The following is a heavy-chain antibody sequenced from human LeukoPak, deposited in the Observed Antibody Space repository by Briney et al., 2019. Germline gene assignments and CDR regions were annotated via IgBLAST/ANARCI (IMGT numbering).Heavy chain of an antibody. V-gene: IGHV3-9*01. CDR1: GFTFDDYA. Sequence: PGRSLRLSCAASGFTFDDYAMHWVRQAPGKGLEWVSGISWNSGSIGYADSVKGRFTISRDNAKNSLYQQMNSLRAEDTALYYCAKGPYDSSGYYEYYFDYWGQGTLVTVSS. D-gene: IGHD3-22*01. J-gene: IGHJ4*02. CDR3: AKGPYDSSGYYEYYFDY. CDR2: ISWNSGSI.